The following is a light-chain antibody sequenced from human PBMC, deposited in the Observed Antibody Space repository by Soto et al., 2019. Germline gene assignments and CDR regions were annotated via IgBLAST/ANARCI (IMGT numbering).Light chain of an antibody. Sequence: QSALTQPASVSGSPGQSITISCTGTSSDVAVYNYVSWYQQHPGKAPKLMIYDVSNRPSGVSNRFSGSKSGNTASLTISGLQAEDEADYYCSSYTSSSTLLYVFGTGTKVTVL. CDR1: SSDVAVYNY. V-gene: IGLV2-14*01. J-gene: IGLJ1*01. CDR2: DVS. CDR3: SSYTSSSTLLYV.